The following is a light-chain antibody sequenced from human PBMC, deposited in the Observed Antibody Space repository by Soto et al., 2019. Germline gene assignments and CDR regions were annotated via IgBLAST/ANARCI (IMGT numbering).Light chain of an antibody. Sequence: QSALTQPASVSGSPGQSITISCAGTSGDVGAYNFVTWFQQHPGKVPKLIIYDVTDRPSGVSDRFSGSKSGNTASLTISGLLAEDEADYYCGSYTTNNTMIFGGGTQLTVL. CDR3: GSYTTNNTMI. CDR1: SGDVGAYNF. J-gene: IGLJ2*01. V-gene: IGLV2-14*01. CDR2: DVT.